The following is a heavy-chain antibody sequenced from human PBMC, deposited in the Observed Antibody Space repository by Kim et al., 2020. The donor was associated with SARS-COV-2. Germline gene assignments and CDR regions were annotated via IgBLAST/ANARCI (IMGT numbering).Heavy chain of an antibody. Sequence: GLFTISRDNAKNSLYLKMNSLGVADTAFYYCARDQVGLSDAFDMWGQGTMVTVSS. V-gene: IGHV3-11*01. D-gene: IGHD3-10*01. J-gene: IGHJ3*02. CDR3: ARDQVGLSDAFDM.